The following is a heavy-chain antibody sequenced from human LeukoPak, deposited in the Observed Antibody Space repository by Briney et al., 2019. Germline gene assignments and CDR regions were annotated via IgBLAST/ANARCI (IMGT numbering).Heavy chain of an antibody. CDR3: AREDDFWSGPPYYYYGMGV. CDR1: GGTFSSYA. D-gene: IGHD3-3*01. CDR2: IIPIFGTA. V-gene: IGHV1-69*13. J-gene: IGHJ6*02. Sequence: SVKVSCKASGGTFSSYAISWVRQAPGQGLEWMGGIIPIFGTANYAQKFQGRVTITADESTSTAYMELSSLRSEDTAVYYCAREDDFWSGPPYYYYGMGVWGQGTTVTVSS.